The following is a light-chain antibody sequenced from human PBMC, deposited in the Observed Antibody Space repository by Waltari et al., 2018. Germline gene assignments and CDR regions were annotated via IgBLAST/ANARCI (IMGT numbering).Light chain of an antibody. V-gene: IGKV1-5*03. CDR2: KTS. CDR3: QQYDNSWT. Sequence: DIQMTQSPSTLSASVGDRVSMTCRTSQSIDNWLAWYQQKPGKAPKLLIAKTSLLESGVPSRFSGSGSGTEFNLTITTLQPDDFATYYCQQYDNSWTIGQGTKVEIK. J-gene: IGKJ1*01. CDR1: QSIDNW.